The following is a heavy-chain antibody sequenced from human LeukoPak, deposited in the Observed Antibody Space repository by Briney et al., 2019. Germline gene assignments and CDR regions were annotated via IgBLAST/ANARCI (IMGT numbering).Heavy chain of an antibody. CDR1: GFTFSSYS. Sequence: GGSLRLSCAASGFTFSSYSMNWVRQAPGKGLEWVSSISSSSSYIYYADSVKGRFTISRDNAKNSLYLQMNSLGAEDTAVYYCARPAYPDSYYYYMDVWGKGTTVTVSS. CDR3: ARPAYPDSYYYYMDV. D-gene: IGHD2-2*02. CDR2: ISSSSSYI. J-gene: IGHJ6*03. V-gene: IGHV3-21*01.